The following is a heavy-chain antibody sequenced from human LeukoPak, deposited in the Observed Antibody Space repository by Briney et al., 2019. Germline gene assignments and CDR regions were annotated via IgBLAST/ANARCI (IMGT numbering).Heavy chain of an antibody. CDR3: VRDAATMIT. CDR2: IYTSGST. V-gene: IGHV4-61*02. D-gene: IGHD3-22*01. J-gene: IGHJ5*02. Sequence: SETLSLTCTVSGGSISSGSYYWSWIRQPAGKGLEWIGRIYTSGSTNYNPSLKSRVTISVDTSKNQFSLKLSSATAADTAVYYCVRDAATMITWGQGTLVTVSS. CDR1: GGSISSGSYY.